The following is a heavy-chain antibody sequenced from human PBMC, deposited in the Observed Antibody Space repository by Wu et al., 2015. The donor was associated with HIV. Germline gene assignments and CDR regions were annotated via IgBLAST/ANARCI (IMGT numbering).Heavy chain of an antibody. CDR1: GYTFINHG. J-gene: IGHJ6*02. CDR3: ARGGSHYPSYSFSGMDV. Sequence: QIQLIQSGPEVREPGASLNVSCKASGYTFINHGLSWVRQAPGQGLEWMGWISGFNGNTNYAQKFQGRVTMTTDRSTNTAYLELRSLRSDDTAVYYCARGGSHYPSYSFSGMDVWGQGTTVTVSS. D-gene: IGHD1-26*01. CDR2: ISGFNGNT. V-gene: IGHV1-18*01.